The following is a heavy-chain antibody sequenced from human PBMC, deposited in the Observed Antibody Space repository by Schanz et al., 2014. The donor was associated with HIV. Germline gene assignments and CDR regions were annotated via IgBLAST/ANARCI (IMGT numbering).Heavy chain of an antibody. V-gene: IGHV1-69*01. D-gene: IGHD5-12*01. J-gene: IGHJ4*02. CDR3: ASDPPQNGYNSLDY. Sequence: QVQLVQSGAEVKKTGSPVKVSCKAFGGTLSNYAISWVRQAPGQGLEWMGGIVPIFGTPNYAQNFQGRVTITADESASTAYMELSGLTSGDTAVYYCASDPPQNGYNSLDYWGQGTLVTVSS. CDR2: IVPIFGTP. CDR1: GGTLSNYA.